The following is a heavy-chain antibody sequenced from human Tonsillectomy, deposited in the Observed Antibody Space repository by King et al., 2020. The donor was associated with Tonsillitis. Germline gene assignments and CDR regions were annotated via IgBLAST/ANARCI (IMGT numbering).Heavy chain of an antibody. CDR2: VNWNGGST. V-gene: IGHV3-20*01. Sequence: VQLVESGGGVVRPGGSLRLSCAASGFTFDDYGMTWVHQAPGKGLEWVSGVNWNGGSTGYADSVKGRFTISRDNAKNSLYLQMNSLRAEDTALYHCARAQNYDFWSGSDYWGQGTLVTVSS. D-gene: IGHD3-3*01. CDR1: GFTFDDYG. J-gene: IGHJ4*02. CDR3: ARAQNYDFWSGSDY.